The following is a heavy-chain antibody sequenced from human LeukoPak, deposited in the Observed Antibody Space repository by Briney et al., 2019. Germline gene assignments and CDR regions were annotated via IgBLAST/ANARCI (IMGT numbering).Heavy chain of an antibody. CDR1: GYTFTSYG. J-gene: IGHJ4*02. Sequence: ASVKVSCKASGYTFTSYGISWVRQAPGQGLEWMGWISAYNGNTNYAQKLQGRVTMTTDTSTSTAYMELRSLRSDDTAVYYCARDYQDSSSWDCPGYWGQGTLVTVSS. V-gene: IGHV1-18*01. D-gene: IGHD6-13*01. CDR2: ISAYNGNT. CDR3: ARDYQDSSSWDCPGY.